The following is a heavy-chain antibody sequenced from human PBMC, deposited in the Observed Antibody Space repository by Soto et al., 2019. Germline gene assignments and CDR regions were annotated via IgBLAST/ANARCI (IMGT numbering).Heavy chain of an antibody. CDR2: IKSKREGGTT. CDR1: GLTFSNAW. Sequence: GGSLRLSCAAYGLTFSNAWMSWVRQAPGKGLEWVGRIKSKREGGTTDYAEPVQGRFTISTDDAKNTLYLQMNSLKTEDTAVYYCTTEGVDSSSWFYFDYWGQGTLVTVSS. D-gene: IGHD6-13*01. J-gene: IGHJ4*02. V-gene: IGHV3-15*01. CDR3: TTEGVDSSSWFYFDY.